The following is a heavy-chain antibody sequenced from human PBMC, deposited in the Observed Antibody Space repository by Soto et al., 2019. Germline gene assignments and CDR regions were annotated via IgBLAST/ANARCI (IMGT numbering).Heavy chain of an antibody. CDR1: GGSISGVDYH. D-gene: IGHD2-2*01. J-gene: IGHJ5*02. Sequence: PSETLSLTCTVSGGSISGVDYHWSRIRQPPGKGLEWVGYIYDSATYNNTSLKSGVIISVDTSKNQFSLQLSSVTAADTAVYYCAAGSCSSSDCYWFHXWGQGTLVTVSX. CDR2: IYDSAT. CDR3: AAGSCSSSDCYWFHX. V-gene: IGHV4-30-4*01.